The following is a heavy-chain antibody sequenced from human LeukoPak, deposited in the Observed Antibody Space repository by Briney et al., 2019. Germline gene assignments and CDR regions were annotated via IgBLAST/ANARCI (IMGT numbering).Heavy chain of an antibody. V-gene: IGHV3-21*01. J-gene: IGHJ4*02. CDR1: GFTFSSYS. Sequence: GGSLRLSCAASGFTFSSYSMNWVRQAPGRGREWVSSISSSSSYIYYADSVKGRFTISRDNAKNSLYLQMNSLRAEDTAVYYCATLPALDSSSFDYWGQGTLVTVSS. CDR3: ATLPALDSSSFDY. CDR2: ISSSSSYI. D-gene: IGHD6-13*01.